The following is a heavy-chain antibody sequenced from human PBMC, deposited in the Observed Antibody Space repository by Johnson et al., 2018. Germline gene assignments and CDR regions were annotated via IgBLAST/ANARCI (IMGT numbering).Heavy chain of an antibody. Sequence: VQLQESGGGLVQFGGSLRLSCAASEFTFSSYWMHWVRQAPGKGLVWVSRINSDGSTTSYADSVKGRFSISRDNAKNTLYLQMNSLRAEDTAVYYCTRPSTPSAFDIWGQGTMVTVSS. V-gene: IGHV3-74*01. CDR2: INSDGSTT. J-gene: IGHJ3*02. CDR1: EFTFSSYW. CDR3: TRPSTPSAFDI.